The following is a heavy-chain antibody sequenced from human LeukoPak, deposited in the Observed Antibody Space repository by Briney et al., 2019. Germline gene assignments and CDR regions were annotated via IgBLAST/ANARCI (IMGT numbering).Heavy chain of an antibody. Sequence: GGSLRLSCAASGFTFSSYWMHWVRQPPGKGLVWVSRIKNDGSTTTYADSVKGRFTISRDNAKNTLYLQMNSLRAEDTAVYYCARERKYDSNFDYWGQGTLVTVSS. D-gene: IGHD1-1*01. CDR3: ARERKYDSNFDY. CDR2: IKNDGSTT. CDR1: GFTFSSYW. V-gene: IGHV3-74*01. J-gene: IGHJ4*02.